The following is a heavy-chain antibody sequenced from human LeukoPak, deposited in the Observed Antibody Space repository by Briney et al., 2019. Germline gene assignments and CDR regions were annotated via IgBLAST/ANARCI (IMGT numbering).Heavy chain of an antibody. V-gene: IGHV4-30-4*08. J-gene: IGHJ6*03. CDR1: GGSISSGDYY. CDR2: IYYSGST. Sequence: PSQTLSLTCTVSGGSISSGDYYWSWIRQPPGKGLEWIGYIYYSGSTYYNPSLKSRVTISVDTSKNQFSLKLSSVTAADTAVYYCARLGVRSGYSHRLPLGDYMDVWGKGTTVTVSS. D-gene: IGHD4-11*01. CDR3: ARLGVRSGYSHRLPLGDYMDV.